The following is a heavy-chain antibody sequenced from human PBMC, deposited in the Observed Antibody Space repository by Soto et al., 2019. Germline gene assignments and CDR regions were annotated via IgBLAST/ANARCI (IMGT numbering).Heavy chain of an antibody. Sequence: PGGSLRLSCAASGFTFSDYYMSWIRQAPGKGLEWVSYISSSGSTIYYADSVKGRFTISRDNAKNSLYLQMNSLRAEDTAVYYCAQTKWELQRPDAFDIWGQGTMVTVSS. CDR3: AQTKWELQRPDAFDI. J-gene: IGHJ3*02. CDR1: GFTFSDYY. D-gene: IGHD1-26*01. CDR2: ISSSGSTI. V-gene: IGHV3-11*01.